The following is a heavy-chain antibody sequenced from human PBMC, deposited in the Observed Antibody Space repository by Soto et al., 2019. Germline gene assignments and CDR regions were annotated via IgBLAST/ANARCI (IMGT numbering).Heavy chain of an antibody. Sequence: SETLSLTCTVSGGSISSYYWSWIRQPPGKGLEWIGYIYYSGSTNYSPSLKSRVTISVDTSKNQFSLTLSSVTAADTATYYCARWGISDCAYFYYMDVWARGTKVTVSS. CDR3: ARWGISDCAYFYYMDV. CDR2: IYYSGST. D-gene: IGHD2-21*01. V-gene: IGHV4-59*12. CDR1: GGSISSYY. J-gene: IGHJ6*03.